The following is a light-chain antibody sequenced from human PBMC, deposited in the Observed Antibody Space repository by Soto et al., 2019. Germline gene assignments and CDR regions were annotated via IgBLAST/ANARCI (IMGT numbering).Light chain of an antibody. CDR1: SSDVGAFNY. J-gene: IGLJ1*01. Sequence: QSALTQPASVSGSPGQSISISCIGTSSDVGAFNYVSWYQHHPGKAPQLIIYDVTSRPSGVSNRFSASKSGNTASLTISGLQAEYEADYYCSSYTTRNTEVFGTGTKLTVL. V-gene: IGLV2-14*03. CDR3: SSYTTRNTEV. CDR2: DVT.